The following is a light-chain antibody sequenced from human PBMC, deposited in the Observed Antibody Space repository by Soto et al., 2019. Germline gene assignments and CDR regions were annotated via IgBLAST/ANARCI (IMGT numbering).Light chain of an antibody. CDR2: YDD. V-gene: IGLV1-36*01. CDR3: AAWDDSLNGRV. J-gene: IGLJ3*02. CDR1: SSNIGNNA. Sequence: QLVLTQPPSVSEAPRQRVTISCSGSSSNIGNNAVNWHQQLPGKAPKLLIYYDDLLPSGVSDRFSGSKSGTSASLAISGLQSEDEADYYCAAWDDSLNGRVFGGGTKLTVL.